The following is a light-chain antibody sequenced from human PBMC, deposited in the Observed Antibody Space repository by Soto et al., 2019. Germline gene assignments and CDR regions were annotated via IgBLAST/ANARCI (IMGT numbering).Light chain of an antibody. J-gene: IGKJ3*01. CDR2: DAS. V-gene: IGKV1-33*01. CDR3: HQYDTLPYD. CDR1: QSIRSF. Sequence: DIQMTQSPSSLSASVGDRVTITCRASQSIRSFLHWYQQKLGKAPKLLIYDASNLETGVPSRFSGSGSGTEFTFTISSLQPEDIATYYCHQYDTLPYDFGPGTKVDIK.